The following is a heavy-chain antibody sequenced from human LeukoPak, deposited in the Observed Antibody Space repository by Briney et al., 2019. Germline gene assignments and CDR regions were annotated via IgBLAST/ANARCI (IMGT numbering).Heavy chain of an antibody. V-gene: IGHV7-4-1*02. CDR2: INTNTGNP. J-gene: IGHJ6*02. Sequence: ASVKVSCKASGYTFTTYAMNWVRQAPGQGLEWMGWINTNTGNPTYAQGFTGRFVFSLDTSVSTAYLQISSLKAEDTAVYYCARDSSSPYYYYGMDVWGQGTTVTVSS. CDR3: ARDSSSPYYYYGMDV. D-gene: IGHD6-13*01. CDR1: GYTFTTYA.